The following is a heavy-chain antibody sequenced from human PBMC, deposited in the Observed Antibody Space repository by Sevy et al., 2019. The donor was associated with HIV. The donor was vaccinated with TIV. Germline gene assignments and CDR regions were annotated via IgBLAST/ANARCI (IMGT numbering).Heavy chain of an antibody. V-gene: IGHV3-48*02. CDR3: AREGAQHIVVVTAVDAFDI. CDR2: ISSSSSTI. Sequence: GGSLRLSCAASRFTFSSYSMNWVRQAPGKGLEWVSYISSSSSTIYYADSVKGRFTISRDNAKNSLYLQMNSLRDEDTAVYYCAREGAQHIVVVTAVDAFDIWGQGTMVTVSS. J-gene: IGHJ3*02. D-gene: IGHD2-21*02. CDR1: RFTFSSYS.